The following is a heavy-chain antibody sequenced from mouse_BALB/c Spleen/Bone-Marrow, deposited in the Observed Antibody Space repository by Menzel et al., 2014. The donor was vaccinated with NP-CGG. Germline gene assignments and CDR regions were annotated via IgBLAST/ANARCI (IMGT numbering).Heavy chain of an antibody. D-gene: IGHD6-1*01. Sequence: LQESGSKLVRPGASVKLSCKASGYTFTSYWMHWVRQRPGQGLEWIGNIYPGSGSNNYDEKFKSKATLTVDTSSSTAYMQLSSLTSEDSAVYYCTRGDLRYAMDYWGQGTSVTVSS. CDR2: IYPGSGSN. J-gene: IGHJ4*01. CDR3: TRGDLRYAMDY. V-gene: IGHV1S22*01. CDR1: GYTFTSYW.